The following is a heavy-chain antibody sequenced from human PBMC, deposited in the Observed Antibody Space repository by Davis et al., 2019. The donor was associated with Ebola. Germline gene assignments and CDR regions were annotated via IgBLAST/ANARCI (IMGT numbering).Heavy chain of an antibody. V-gene: IGHV1-69*02. CDR2: IIPILGIA. D-gene: IGHD2-15*01. Sequence: SVKVSCKASGGTFSSYTISWVRQAPGQGLEWMGRIIPILGIANYAQKLQGRVTMTTDTSTSTAYMELRSLRSDDTAVYYCARGQESGYCSGGGCYSGWFDPWGQGTLVTVSS. J-gene: IGHJ5*02. CDR3: ARGQESGYCSGGGCYSGWFDP. CDR1: GGTFSSYT.